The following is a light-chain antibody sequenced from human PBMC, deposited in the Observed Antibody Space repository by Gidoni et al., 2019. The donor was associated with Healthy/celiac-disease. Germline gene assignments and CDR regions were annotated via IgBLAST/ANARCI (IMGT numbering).Light chain of an antibody. CDR1: QSVSSRY. Sequence: EIVLTQSPGTLSLSPGERATLSCRASQSVSSRYLAWSQQKPGQAPRLLIYGASSRATGIPDRFSGSGSGTDFTLTISRLEPEDFAVFRATFGQGTKLEIK. J-gene: IGKJ2*01. CDR2: GAS. CDR3: T. V-gene: IGKV3-20*01.